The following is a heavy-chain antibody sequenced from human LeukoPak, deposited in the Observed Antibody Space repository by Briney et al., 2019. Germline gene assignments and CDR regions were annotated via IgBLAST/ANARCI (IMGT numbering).Heavy chain of an antibody. CDR1: GYSSTNYW. V-gene: IGHV5-51*01. Sequence: GESLKISCKGSGYSSTNYWIGWVRQMPGKGLEWMGVIYPGDSDTRYSPSFQGQVTISADKSINTAYLQWSSLKASDTAIYYCARRGGFGEYDYWGQGTLVTVSS. CDR3: ARRGGFGEYDY. CDR2: IYPGDSDT. J-gene: IGHJ4*02. D-gene: IGHD3-10*01.